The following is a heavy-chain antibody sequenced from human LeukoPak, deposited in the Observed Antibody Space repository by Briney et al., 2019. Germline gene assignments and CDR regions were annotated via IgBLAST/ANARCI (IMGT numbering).Heavy chain of an antibody. V-gene: IGHV3-11*05. J-gene: IGHJ5*02. D-gene: IGHD3-22*01. CDR3: AKASYDYYDTSGVGFDP. CDR2: ISPDGSYT. Sequence: PGGSLRLSCAGSGFIFSDFYINWIRQSPGKGLEWLAYISPDGSYTTYGDSVKGRFVISRDNSKNTLYLQMNSLRAEDTAVYYCAKASYDYYDTSGVGFDPWGQGTLVTVSS. CDR1: GFIFSDFY.